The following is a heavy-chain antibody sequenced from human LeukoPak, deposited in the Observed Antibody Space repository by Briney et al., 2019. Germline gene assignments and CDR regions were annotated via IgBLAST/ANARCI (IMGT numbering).Heavy chain of an antibody. Sequence: GGSLRLSCGASGITFSSYSMNWVRQAPGKGLEWVSYISSSGITKYYANSVKGRFTISRDNARNSLYLQMNSLRAEDTAVYFCARGRLSIMGYWGQGTLVTVSS. J-gene: IGHJ4*02. CDR1: GITFSSYS. CDR2: ISSSGITK. D-gene: IGHD2/OR15-2a*01. V-gene: IGHV3-48*01. CDR3: ARGRLSIMGY.